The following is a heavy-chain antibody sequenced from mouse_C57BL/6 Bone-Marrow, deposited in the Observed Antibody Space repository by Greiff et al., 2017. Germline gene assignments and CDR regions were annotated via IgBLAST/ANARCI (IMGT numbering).Heavy chain of an antibody. V-gene: IGHV14-4*01. Sequence: EVQLQQSGAELVRPGASVKLSCTASGFNIKDDYMHWVKQRPEQGLEWIGWIDPENGDTEYASKFQGKATITADTSSNTAYLQLSSLTSEDTAVYYCTTRGWLLPLDYWGQGTTLTVSS. CDR3: TTRGWLLPLDY. CDR2: IDPENGDT. J-gene: IGHJ2*01. D-gene: IGHD2-3*01. CDR1: GFNIKDDY.